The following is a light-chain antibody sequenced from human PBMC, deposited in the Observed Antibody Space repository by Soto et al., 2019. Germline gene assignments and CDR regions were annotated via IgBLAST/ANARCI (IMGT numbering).Light chain of an antibody. CDR3: QHFDSLSLS. Sequence: DIQMTQSPPSLSASVGDRVTITCQASQDISNYLNWYQQKLGKAPKLLIYDASNLETGVSSRFSGSGSGTDFTLTISSLQPEDSATYYCQHFDSLSLSFGPGTKVQIK. J-gene: IGKJ3*01. CDR1: QDISNY. CDR2: DAS. V-gene: IGKV1-33*01.